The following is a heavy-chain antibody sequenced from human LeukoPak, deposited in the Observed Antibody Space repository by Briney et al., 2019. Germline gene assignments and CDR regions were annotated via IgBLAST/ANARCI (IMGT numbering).Heavy chain of an antibody. CDR2: IYYSGST. CDR1: GGSISSYY. J-gene: IGHJ4*02. CDR3: ARDNYDSSGYYLDY. D-gene: IGHD3-22*01. V-gene: IGHV4-59*01. Sequence: SETLSLTCTVSGGSISSYYWRWIRQPPGKGLEWIGYIYYSGSTNNNPTLKSRVTISVDTSKNQFSLKLSSVTAADTAVYYCARDNYDSSGYYLDYWGQGTLVTVSS.